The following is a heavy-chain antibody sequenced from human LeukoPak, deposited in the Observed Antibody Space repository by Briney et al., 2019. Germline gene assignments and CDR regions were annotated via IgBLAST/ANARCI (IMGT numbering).Heavy chain of an antibody. V-gene: IGHV4-34*01. CDR3: ARVAVDVTLYNYYGMDV. D-gene: IGHD5-12*01. J-gene: IGHJ6*02. Sequence: KPSETLSLTCAVYGGSFSGYYWSWIRQPPGKGLEWIGEINHSGSTNYNPSLKSRVTMSVDTSRNQFSLKLSSVTAADTAVYYCARVAVDVTLYNYYGMDVWGQGTTVTVSS. CDR1: GGSFSGYY. CDR2: INHSGST.